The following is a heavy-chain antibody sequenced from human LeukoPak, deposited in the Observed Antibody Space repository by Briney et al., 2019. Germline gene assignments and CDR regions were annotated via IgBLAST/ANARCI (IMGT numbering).Heavy chain of an antibody. D-gene: IGHD2-15*01. J-gene: IGHJ4*02. Sequence: GGSLRLSCAASGFTFSSAWMSWVRQAPGKGLEWVGRIKSKTDGGTADYAAPVKGRITISRDDSNNTLDLQMNSLETEDTAVYYRAAFAAGGWGQGTLVTVSS. CDR2: IKSKTDGGTA. V-gene: IGHV3-15*01. CDR3: AAFAAGG. CDR1: GFTFSSAW.